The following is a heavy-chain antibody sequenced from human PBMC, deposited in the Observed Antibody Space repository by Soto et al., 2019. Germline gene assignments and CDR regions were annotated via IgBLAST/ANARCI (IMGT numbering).Heavy chain of an antibody. V-gene: IGHV4-4*02. Sequence: KTSETLSLTCAVSGGSISSSNWWSWVRQPPGKGLEWIGEIYHSGSTNYNPSLKSRVTISVDKSKNQFSLKLSSVTAADTAVYYCARDHGATTHYYYYGMDVWGQGTTVTVSS. CDR3: ARDHGATTHYYYYGMDV. CDR2: IYHSGST. CDR1: GGSISSSNW. J-gene: IGHJ6*02. D-gene: IGHD1-26*01.